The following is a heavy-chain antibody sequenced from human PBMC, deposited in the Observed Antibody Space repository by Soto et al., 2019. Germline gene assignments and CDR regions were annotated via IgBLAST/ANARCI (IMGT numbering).Heavy chain of an antibody. Sequence: QVQLVQSGAEVKKPGSSVKVSCTASGGTFSSYAISWVRQAPGQGLEWMGGIIPIFGTANYAQKFQGRVTITADESTSTAYMELSSLRSEDTAVYYCARVTIFGVVIFYYGMDVWGQGTTVTVSS. V-gene: IGHV1-69*01. CDR2: IIPIFGTA. D-gene: IGHD3-3*01. J-gene: IGHJ6*02. CDR1: GGTFSSYA. CDR3: ARVTIFGVVIFYYGMDV.